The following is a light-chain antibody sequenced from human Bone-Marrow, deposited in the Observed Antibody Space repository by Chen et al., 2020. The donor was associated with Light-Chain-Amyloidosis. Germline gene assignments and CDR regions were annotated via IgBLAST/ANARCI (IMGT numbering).Light chain of an antibody. V-gene: IGLV3-25*03. Sequence: SYELTQPPSVSVSPGQTDRITCSGDDLPTKYAYWYQQKPGQAPVLVIHRDTERPSGISEPFSGSSSGTTATLTISGVQAEDEADDHGQSADSSGTAEVIFGGGTKLTVL. CDR1: DLPTKY. CDR2: RDT. J-gene: IGLJ2*01. CDR3: QSADSSGTAEVI.